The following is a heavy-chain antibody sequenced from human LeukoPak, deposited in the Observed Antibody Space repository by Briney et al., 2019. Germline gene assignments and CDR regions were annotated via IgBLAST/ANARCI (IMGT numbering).Heavy chain of an antibody. D-gene: IGHD2-15*01. V-gene: IGHV3-23*01. CDR2: ISSSYINT. J-gene: IGHJ4*02. CDR1: GYTFSSYA. Sequence: GGSLRLSSAAPGYTFSSYAMSWGRQAPGKGLEWVSAISSSYINTYYADSVKGRFTISRDNSKNTLYLQMNSLRAEDTAVYYCAKGWRGEFDYWGQGTLVTVSS. CDR3: AKGWRGEFDY.